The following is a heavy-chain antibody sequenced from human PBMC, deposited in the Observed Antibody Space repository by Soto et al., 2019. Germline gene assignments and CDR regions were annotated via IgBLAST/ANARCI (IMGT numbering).Heavy chain of an antibody. D-gene: IGHD2-15*01. CDR2: NSGSGGST. V-gene: IGHV3-23*01. Sequence: EVQLLESGGGLVQPGGSLRLSCAASGFTFSSYAMSWVRQAPGKGLEWVSANSGSGGSTYYADSVKGRFTISRDNSKNTLYLQMNSLRAEDTAVYYCAKERSIVVVFQIINYYMDVWGKGTTVTVSS. CDR1: GFTFSSYA. CDR3: AKERSIVVVFQIINYYMDV. J-gene: IGHJ6*03.